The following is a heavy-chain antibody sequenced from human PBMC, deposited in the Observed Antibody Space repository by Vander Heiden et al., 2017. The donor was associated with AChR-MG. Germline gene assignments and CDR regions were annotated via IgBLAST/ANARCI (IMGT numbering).Heavy chain of an antibody. J-gene: IGHJ4*02. CDR3: ARDHQYGDYDY. D-gene: IGHD4-17*01. CDR1: GFNFSSYG. Sequence: QVQLVESGGGVVQPGRSLRHSCAASGFNFSSYGMHWVRQAPGKGLEWVAVIWYDGSNKYYADSVKGRFTISRDNSKNTLYLQMNSLRAEDTAVYYCARDHQYGDYDYWGQGTLVTVSS. V-gene: IGHV3-33*01. CDR2: IWYDGSNK.